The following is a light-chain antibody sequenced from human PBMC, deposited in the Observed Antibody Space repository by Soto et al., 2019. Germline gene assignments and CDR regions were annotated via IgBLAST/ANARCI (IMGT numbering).Light chain of an antibody. V-gene: IGKV3D-15*01. Sequence: EIVMTQSPASLSVSPGERATLSCRAAQNVGRDLAWYQHKPGQAPRLLIYGASTRATGIPARFTGSGSGTEFTLTISRLQSEASAVYHCQQYINWPLTFGGGTKVEIK. CDR2: GAS. J-gene: IGKJ4*01. CDR3: QQYINWPLT. CDR1: QNVGRD.